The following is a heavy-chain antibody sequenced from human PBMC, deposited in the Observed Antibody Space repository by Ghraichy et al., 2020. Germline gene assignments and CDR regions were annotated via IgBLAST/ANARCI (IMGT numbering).Heavy chain of an antibody. J-gene: IGHJ6*02. V-gene: IGHV4-4*02. CDR3: AREGLPTIFGVGKVRLGMDV. Sequence: SETLSLTCAVSGGSISSSNWWSWVRQPPGKGLEWIGEIYHSGSTNYNPSLKSRVTISVDKSKNQFSLKLSSVTAADTAVYYCAREGLPTIFGVGKVRLGMDVWGQGTTVTVSS. D-gene: IGHD3-3*01. CDR2: IYHSGST. CDR1: GGSISSSNW.